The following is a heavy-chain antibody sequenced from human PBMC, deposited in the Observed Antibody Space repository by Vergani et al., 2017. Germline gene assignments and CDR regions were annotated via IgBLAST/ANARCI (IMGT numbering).Heavy chain of an antibody. J-gene: IGHJ6*02. V-gene: IGHV3-48*03. D-gene: IGHD2-2*01. CDR3: ARDCSSTSCYGADYYYGMDV. CDR1: GFTFSSYE. CDR2: ISSSSSYI. Sequence: EVQLVESGGGLVQPGGSLRLSCAASGFTFSSYEMNWVRQAPGKGLEWVSSISSSSSYIYYADSVKGRFTISRDNAKNSLYLQMNSLRAEDTAVYYCARDCSSTSCYGADYYYGMDVWGQGTTVTVSS.